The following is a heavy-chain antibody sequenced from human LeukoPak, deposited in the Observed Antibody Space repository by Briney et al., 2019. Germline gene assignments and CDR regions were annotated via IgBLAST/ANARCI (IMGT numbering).Heavy chain of an antibody. CDR1: GFTFSAFS. J-gene: IGHJ4*02. D-gene: IGHD6-19*01. CDR3: AKDMAYGLVGGFDY. V-gene: IGHV3-30*04. CDR2: ISFDGSVD. Sequence: GGSLRLSCAASGFTFSAFSMHWIRQTPDKGLEWMAVISFDGSVDYYADSVKGRFTISRDNAKNSLYLQMNSLRAEDTALYYCAKDMAYGLVGGFDYWGQGTLVTVSS.